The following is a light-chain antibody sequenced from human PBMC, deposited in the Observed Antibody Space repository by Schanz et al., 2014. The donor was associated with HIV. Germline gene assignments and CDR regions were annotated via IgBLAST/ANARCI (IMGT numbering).Light chain of an antibody. CDR3: ETWDSSLSAGYVI. Sequence: QSVLTQPPSVSAAPGQKVAISCSGSTSNIGEGYVSWYQQFPGTAPKLLIYDNDKRPSGIPARFSGSKSGTSATLGITGLQTGDEADYYCETWDSSLSAGYVIFGGGTKLTVL. J-gene: IGLJ2*01. CDR2: DND. V-gene: IGLV1-51*01. CDR1: TSNIGEGY.